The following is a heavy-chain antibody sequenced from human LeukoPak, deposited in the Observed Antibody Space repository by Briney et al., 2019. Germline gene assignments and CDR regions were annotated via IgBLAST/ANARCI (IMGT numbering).Heavy chain of an antibody. CDR2: ISGSGGST. Sequence: GGSLRLSCAASGFTFSSYAMSWVRQAPGKGLEWVSAISGSGGSTYCADSVKGRFTISRDNSKNTLYLQMNSLRAEDTAVYYCARDPVGSSGWYSKQDYWGQGTLVTVSS. CDR3: ARDPVGSSGWYSKQDY. D-gene: IGHD6-19*01. CDR1: GFTFSSYA. J-gene: IGHJ4*02. V-gene: IGHV3-23*01.